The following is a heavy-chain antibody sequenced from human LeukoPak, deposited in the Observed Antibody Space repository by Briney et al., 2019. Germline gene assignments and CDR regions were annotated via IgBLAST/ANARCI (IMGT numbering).Heavy chain of an antibody. CDR1: GFTFSSYE. V-gene: IGHV3-48*03. Sequence: PGGSLRLSCAAFGFTFSSYEMNWVRQAPGKGLEWVSYISSSGSTIYYADSVKGRFTISRDNAKNSLYLQMNSLRAEDTAVYYCARESRAYYDFWSGYYKWGQGTLVTVSS. D-gene: IGHD3-3*01. CDR2: ISSSGSTI. CDR3: ARESRAYYDFWSGYYK. J-gene: IGHJ4*02.